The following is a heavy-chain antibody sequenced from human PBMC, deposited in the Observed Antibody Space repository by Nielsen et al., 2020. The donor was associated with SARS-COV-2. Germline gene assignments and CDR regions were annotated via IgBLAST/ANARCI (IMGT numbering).Heavy chain of an antibody. CDR1: GFTFDDYA. D-gene: IGHD6-19*01. CDR2: ISSSSSYI. CDR3: AKAYSSGWYCFDY. J-gene: IGHJ4*02. V-gene: IGHV3-21*01. Sequence: GESLKISCAASGFTFDDYAMHWVRQAPGKGLEWVSSISSSSSYIYYADSVKGRFTISRDNAKKSLYLQMNSLRAEDTALYYCAKAYSSGWYCFDYWGQGTLVTVSS.